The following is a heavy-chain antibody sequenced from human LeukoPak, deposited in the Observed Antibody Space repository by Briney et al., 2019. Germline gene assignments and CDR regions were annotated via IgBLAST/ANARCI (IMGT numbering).Heavy chain of an antibody. CDR3: ARPNYYDSSGYFN. CDR1: GGSISSSSYY. CDR2: IYYSGST. J-gene: IGHJ4*02. V-gene: IGHV4-39*01. Sequence: SETLSLTCTVSGGSISSSSYYWGWIRQPPGKGLEWIGSIYYSGSTYYNPSLKSRVTISVDTSKNQFSLKLSSVTAADTAVYHCARPNYYDSSGYFNWGQGTLVTVPS. D-gene: IGHD3-22*01.